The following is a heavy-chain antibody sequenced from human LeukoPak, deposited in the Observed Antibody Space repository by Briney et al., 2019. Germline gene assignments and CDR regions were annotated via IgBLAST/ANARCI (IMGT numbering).Heavy chain of an antibody. D-gene: IGHD2-8*02. Sequence: PGGTLRLSCAASVFTLSNSWMKWVRQPPGKGLEWVGHRKSKGDGKTRYYAARVKGRFTISRDESKNTLFLQINSLKIEDTAIYYCTNCRDTGRKPIRYDYWGQGTLVTVSS. V-gene: IGHV3-15*05. CDR2: RKSKGDGKTR. CDR1: VFTLSNSW. J-gene: IGHJ4*02. CDR3: TNCRDTGRKPIRYDY.